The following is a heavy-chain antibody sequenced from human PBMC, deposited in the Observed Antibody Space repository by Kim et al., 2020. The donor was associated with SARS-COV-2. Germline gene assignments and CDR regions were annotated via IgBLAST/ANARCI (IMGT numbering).Heavy chain of an antibody. Sequence: SVKGMFTISRDDSKSIAYLQMNSLKTEDTAVYYCTRGDYVWGSSRQGLDYWGQGTLVTVSS. CDR3: TRGDYVWGSSRQGLDY. J-gene: IGHJ4*02. D-gene: IGHD3-16*02. V-gene: IGHV3-49*02.